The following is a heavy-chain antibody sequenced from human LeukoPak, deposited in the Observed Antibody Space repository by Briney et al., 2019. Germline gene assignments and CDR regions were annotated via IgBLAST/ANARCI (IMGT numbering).Heavy chain of an antibody. J-gene: IGHJ4*02. CDR3: ARDSIAAAGTDY. CDR2: TVGGRPDT. Sequence: GGSLRLSCEASGFTFNNYAMSWVRQTPGKGLEWVAATVGGRPDTYHADSVKGRFTVSRDDSRSTLFLQMNSLRAEDTAVYYCARDSIAAAGTDYWGQGTLVTVSS. CDR1: GFTFNNYA. V-gene: IGHV3-23*01. D-gene: IGHD6-13*01.